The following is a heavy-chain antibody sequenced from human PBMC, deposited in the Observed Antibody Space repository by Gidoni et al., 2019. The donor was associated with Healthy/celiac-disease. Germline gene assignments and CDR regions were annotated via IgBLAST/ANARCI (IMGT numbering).Heavy chain of an antibody. V-gene: IGHV4-31*01. J-gene: IGHJ3*02. Sequence: QVQLQESGPGLVKPSQTLSLTCTVSGGSISSGGYYWSWIRQHPGKGLEWIGYIYYSGSTYYNPSLKSLVTISVDTSKNQFSLKLSSVTAADTAVYYCARVAYTMVRGVIIRDDAFDIWGQGTMVTVSS. CDR3: ARVAYTMVRGVIIRDDAFDI. D-gene: IGHD3-10*01. CDR2: IYYSGST. CDR1: GGSISSGGYY.